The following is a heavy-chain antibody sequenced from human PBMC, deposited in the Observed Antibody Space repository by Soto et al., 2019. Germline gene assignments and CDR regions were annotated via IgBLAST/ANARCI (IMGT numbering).Heavy chain of an antibody. J-gene: IGHJ4*02. CDR2: IYSGGSI. CDR3: ARGLMVRGSYFDY. V-gene: IGHV3-66*01. Sequence: EVQLVESGGGLVQPGGSLRLSCAASGFTVSSNYMSWVRQAPGKGLEWVSVIYSGGSIYYADSVQGRFTISRDNSKNTLYLQMSSLRAEDTAVYYCARGLMVRGSYFDYWGQGTLVTVSS. CDR1: GFTVSSNY. D-gene: IGHD3-10*01.